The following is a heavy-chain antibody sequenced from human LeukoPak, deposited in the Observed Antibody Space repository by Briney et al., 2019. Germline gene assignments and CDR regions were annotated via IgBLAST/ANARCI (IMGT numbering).Heavy chain of an antibody. J-gene: IGHJ3*02. V-gene: IGHV1-69*01. D-gene: IGHD3-10*01. CDR3: ARDPVGYYDAFDI. CDR1: GGTFSSYA. Sequence: SVKVSCKASGGTFSSYAISWVRQAPGQGLEWMGGIIPIFGTANYAQKFQGRVTITADESTSTAYMELSSLRSEDTAVYYCARDPVGYYDAFDIWGQGTMVTVSS. CDR2: IIPIFGTA.